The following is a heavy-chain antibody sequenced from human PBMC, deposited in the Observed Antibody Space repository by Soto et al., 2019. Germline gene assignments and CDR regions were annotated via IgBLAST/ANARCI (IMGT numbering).Heavy chain of an antibody. CDR2: ISYDGSNK. Sequence: ESGGGVVQPGRSLRLSCAASGFTFSSYAMHWVRQAPGKGLEWVAVISYDGSNKYYADSVKGRFTISRDNSKNTLYLQMNSLRAEDTAVYYCARGSFGAANRLSDYWGQGTLVTVSS. CDR3: ARGSFGAANRLSDY. J-gene: IGHJ4*02. CDR1: GFTFSSYA. D-gene: IGHD6-25*01. V-gene: IGHV3-30-3*01.